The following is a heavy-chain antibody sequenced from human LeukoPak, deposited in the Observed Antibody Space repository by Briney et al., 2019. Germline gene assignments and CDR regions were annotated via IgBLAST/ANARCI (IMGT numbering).Heavy chain of an antibody. Sequence: GGSLRLSCAASGFTFSSYAMHWVRQAPGRGLEWVAVISYDGSNKYYADSVKGRFTISRDNSKNTLYLQMNSLRAEDTAVYYCARDSVADYWGQGTLVTVSS. J-gene: IGHJ4*02. CDR2: ISYDGSNK. CDR1: GFTFSSYA. CDR3: ARDSVADY. D-gene: IGHD4-23*01. V-gene: IGHV3-30*01.